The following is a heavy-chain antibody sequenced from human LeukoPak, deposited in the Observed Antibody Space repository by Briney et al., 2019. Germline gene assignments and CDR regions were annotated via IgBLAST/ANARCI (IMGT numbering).Heavy chain of an antibody. V-gene: IGHV1-69*05. CDR3: AREEGYYSGSYHLDY. J-gene: IGHJ4*02. Sequence: SEKVSCKASGGTFSSYAISWVRQAPGQGLEWMGRIIPIFGTANYAQKFQGRVTITTDESTSTAYMELSSLRSEDTAVYYCAREEGYYSGSYHLDYWGQGTLVTVSS. CDR1: GGTFSSYA. CDR2: IIPIFGTA. D-gene: IGHD1-26*01.